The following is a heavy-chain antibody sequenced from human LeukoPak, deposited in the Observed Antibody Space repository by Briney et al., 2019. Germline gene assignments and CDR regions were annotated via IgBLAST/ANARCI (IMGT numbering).Heavy chain of an antibody. CDR3: ARQLSSSPHMDV. CDR2: IYYSGST. V-gene: IGHV4-59*08. CDR1: GGSISSYY. D-gene: IGHD6-6*01. Sequence: SETLSLTCTVSGGSISSYYWSWIRQPPGKGLEWIGYIYYSGSTNYNPSLKSRVTISVDTSKNQFSLKLSSVTAADTAVYYCARQLSSSPHMDVWGKGTTVTVSS. J-gene: IGHJ6*03.